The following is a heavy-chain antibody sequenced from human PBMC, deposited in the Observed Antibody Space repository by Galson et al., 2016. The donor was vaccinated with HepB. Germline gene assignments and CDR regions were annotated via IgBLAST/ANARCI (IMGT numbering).Heavy chain of an antibody. V-gene: IGHV3-9*01. J-gene: IGHJ4*02. CDR3: AKDADTVCGGVFDS. CDR1: GFAFADYA. CDR2: VTCSSGST. Sequence: SLKLSCAASGFAFADYAMHWVRQAPGKGLEWVSGVTCSSGSTGYAPSVKGRVTISRDNAKNSMYLQMNSLRPEDTAVYYCAKDADTVCGGVFDSWGQGTLVTVSS. D-gene: IGHD3-10*02.